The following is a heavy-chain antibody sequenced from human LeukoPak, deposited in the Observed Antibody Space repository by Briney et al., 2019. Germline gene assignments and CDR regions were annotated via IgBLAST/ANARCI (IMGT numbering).Heavy chain of an antibody. Sequence: SETLSLTCAVSGYSISSGYQWAWSRQSPGKGLEWIGSIYHSGSAHYNPSLKSRVTISVETSKNQFSLKMYSVTAADTAVYYCARDPRWLTPDCTSTSCYENYFDHWGQGTLVTVSS. CDR1: GYSISSGYQ. CDR3: ARDPRWLTPDCTSTSCYENYFDH. D-gene: IGHD2-2*01. CDR2: IYHSGSA. J-gene: IGHJ4*02. V-gene: IGHV4-38-2*02.